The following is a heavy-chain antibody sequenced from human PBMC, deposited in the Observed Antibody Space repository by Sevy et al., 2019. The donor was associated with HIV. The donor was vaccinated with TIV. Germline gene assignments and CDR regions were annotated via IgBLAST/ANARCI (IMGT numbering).Heavy chain of an antibody. Sequence: GGSLRLSCAASGFTFSSYAVSWVRQAPGKGLEWVSFISGSGGTTYYADSVKGRFTISRDNSMNILYLQMNSLRAEDTAVYYCARSDDSSGYYLYYFEYWGQGTVVTVSS. J-gene: IGHJ4*02. D-gene: IGHD3-22*01. CDR2: ISGSGGTT. V-gene: IGHV3-23*01. CDR1: GFTFSSYA. CDR3: ARSDDSSGYYLYYFEY.